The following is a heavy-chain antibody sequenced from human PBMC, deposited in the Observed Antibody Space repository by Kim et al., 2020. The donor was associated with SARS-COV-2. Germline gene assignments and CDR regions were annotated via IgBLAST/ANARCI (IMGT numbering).Heavy chain of an antibody. CDR1: GGTFSSYA. V-gene: IGHV1-69*04. Sequence: SVKVSCKASGGTFSSYAISWVRQAPGQGLEWMGRIIPILGIANYAQKFQGRVTITADKSTSTAYMELSSLRSEDTAVYYCARVPYGSGTLPHDYWGQGTLVTVSS. D-gene: IGHD3-10*01. CDR3: ARVPYGSGTLPHDY. CDR2: IIPILGIA. J-gene: IGHJ4*02.